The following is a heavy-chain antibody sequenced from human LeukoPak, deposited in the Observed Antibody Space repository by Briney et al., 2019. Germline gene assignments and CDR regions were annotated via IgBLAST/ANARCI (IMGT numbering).Heavy chain of an antibody. CDR1: GYTFTSYY. D-gene: IGHD3-3*01. CDR2: INPSGGST. CDR3: ARDLSKVSGFWSGYYVQSNWFDP. Sequence: ASVKVSCKASGYTFTSYYMHWVRQAPGQGLEWMGIINPSGGSTSYAQKFQGRVTMTRDMSTSTVYMELSSLRSEDTAVYYCARDLSKVSGFWSGYYVQSNWFDPWGQGTLVTVSS. V-gene: IGHV1-46*01. J-gene: IGHJ5*02.